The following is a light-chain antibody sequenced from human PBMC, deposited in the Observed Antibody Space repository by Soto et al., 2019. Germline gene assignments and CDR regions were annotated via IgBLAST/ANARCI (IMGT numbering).Light chain of an antibody. Sequence: EIVLTQFPGTLSLSPGARATVSCRAGQSVSSYLAWYQQKPRQAPRLLIYDVSTRATGIPARFSGSGSGTDFTLTITSLEPEDFAVYSCQQRSDWPITFGQGTQLEIK. V-gene: IGKV3-11*01. CDR3: QQRSDWPIT. CDR1: QSVSSY. J-gene: IGKJ5*01. CDR2: DVS.